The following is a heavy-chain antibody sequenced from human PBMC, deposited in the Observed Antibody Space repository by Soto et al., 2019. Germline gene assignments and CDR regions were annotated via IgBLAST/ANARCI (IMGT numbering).Heavy chain of an antibody. V-gene: IGHV1-69*13. CDR1: GGTFSSYA. CDR2: IIPIFGTA. J-gene: IGHJ3*02. D-gene: IGHD2-15*01. Sequence: ASVKVSCKASGGTFSSYAISWVRQAPGQRLEWVGGIIPIFGTANYAQKFQGRVTITADESTSTAYMELSSLRSEDTAVYYCARDSGYCSGGSCYFSDNAFDIWGQGTMVTVSS. CDR3: ARDSGYCSGGSCYFSDNAFDI.